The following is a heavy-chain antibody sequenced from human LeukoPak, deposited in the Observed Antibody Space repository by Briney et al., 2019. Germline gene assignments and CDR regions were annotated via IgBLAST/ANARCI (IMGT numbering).Heavy chain of an antibody. CDR1: GFTFSSYW. CDR2: INSDGSST. J-gene: IGHJ6*03. Sequence: GGSLRLSCAASGFTFSSYWMHWVRQAPGKGLVWVSRINSDGSSTSYADSVKGRFTISRDNAKNSLYLQMNSLRAEDTALYHCARVVYDSSGYYYDPNYYYYMDVWGKGTTVTISS. D-gene: IGHD3-22*01. V-gene: IGHV3-74*01. CDR3: ARVVYDSSGYYYDPNYYYYMDV.